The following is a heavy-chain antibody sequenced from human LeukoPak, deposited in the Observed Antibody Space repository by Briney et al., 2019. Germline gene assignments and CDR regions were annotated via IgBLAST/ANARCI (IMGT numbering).Heavy chain of an antibody. Sequence: PGESLRLSCAASGFTFSSVWMNWVRQAPGKGLEWVAHINPDGRDTYYVDSVKGRFTISRDNAQNSMCLQMNSLRVEDTAVYYCTSWGDTTAEYFQRWGQGTLVTVSS. J-gene: IGHJ1*01. CDR1: GFTFSSVW. CDR2: INPDGRDT. D-gene: IGHD2-21*02. V-gene: IGHV3-7*01. CDR3: TSWGDTTAEYFQR.